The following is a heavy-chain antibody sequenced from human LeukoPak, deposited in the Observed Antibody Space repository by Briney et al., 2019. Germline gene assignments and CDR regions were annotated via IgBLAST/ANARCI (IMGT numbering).Heavy chain of an antibody. CDR2: FYVGGAT. Sequence: GGSLRLSCADSGFSVTNNYMSWVRQAPGKGLEWVSVFYVGGATYYADSVKGRLTISRDNSENALYLQTKSLRAEDTAVYYCARGDGYNFFDYWGQGTLVTVSS. CDR1: GFSVTNNY. V-gene: IGHV3-53*01. J-gene: IGHJ4*02. CDR3: ARGDGYNFFDY. D-gene: IGHD5-24*01.